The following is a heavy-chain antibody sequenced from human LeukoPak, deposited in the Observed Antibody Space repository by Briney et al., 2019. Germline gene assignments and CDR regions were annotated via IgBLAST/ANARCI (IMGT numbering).Heavy chain of an antibody. D-gene: IGHD3-9*01. CDR1: GGSFSGYY. J-gene: IGHJ4*02. CDR2: INHSGST. Sequence: SETLSLTCAVYGGSFSGYYWSWIRQPPGKGLEWIGKINHSGSTNYNPSLKSRVTISVDTSKNQFSLKLSSVTAADTAVYYCARGGQYDILTGYLGGLDYWGQGTLVTVSS. V-gene: IGHV4-34*01. CDR3: ARGGQYDILTGYLGGLDY.